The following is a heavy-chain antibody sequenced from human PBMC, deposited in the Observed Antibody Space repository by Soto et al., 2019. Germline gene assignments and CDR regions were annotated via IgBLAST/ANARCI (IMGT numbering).Heavy chain of an antibody. D-gene: IGHD3-10*01. V-gene: IGHV3-7*01. J-gene: IGHJ4*02. CDR1: GFTFSTSW. CDR3: ARADYYGDPGSY. Sequence: GGSLRLSCAASGFTFSTSWMSWVRQAPGKGLEWVANIKEDGSEKYYVDSVKGRFTISRDHAKNSLYLQMSSLGADDTAVYYCARADYYGDPGSYWGQGTLVTVSS. CDR2: IKEDGSEK.